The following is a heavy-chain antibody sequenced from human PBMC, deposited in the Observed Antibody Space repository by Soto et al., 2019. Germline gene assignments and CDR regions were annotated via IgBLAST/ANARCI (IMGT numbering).Heavy chain of an antibody. CDR2: IYYSGST. V-gene: IGHV4-39*01. D-gene: IGHD6-13*01. CDR3: ARHKDTRNWYLIPDY. J-gene: IGHJ4*02. Sequence: PSETLSLTCSVSGGSVSSTSHYWGWIRQPPGKGLEWIGNIYYSGSTYYNPSLKSRVTISVDTSKNQFSLKLYSVAAADTAVYYCARHKDTRNWYLIPDYWGQGTLVTVSS. CDR1: GGSVSSTSHY.